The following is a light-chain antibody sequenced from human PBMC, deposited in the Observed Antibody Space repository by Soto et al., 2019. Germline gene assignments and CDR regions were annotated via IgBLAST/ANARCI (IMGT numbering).Light chain of an antibody. CDR3: SSYTSRSPRV. CDR2: GVT. CDR1: SSDVGAYNY. J-gene: IGLJ1*01. V-gene: IGLV2-14*01. Sequence: QSALTQPASVSGSPGQSITISCTGTSSDVGAYNYVSWYQQHPGEAPKLIIYGVTNRPSGVSYRFSGSKSDYTASLTISGLQAEDEADYYRSSYTSRSPRVFGTGTKVTVL.